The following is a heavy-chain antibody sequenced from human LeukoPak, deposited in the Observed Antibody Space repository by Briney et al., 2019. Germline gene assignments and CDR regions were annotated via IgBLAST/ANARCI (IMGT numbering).Heavy chain of an antibody. CDR3: AKGSYYGVDYYYYMDV. CDR2: ISGSGGST. J-gene: IGHJ6*03. Sequence: GGSLRLSCAASGFTFSSYAMSWVRQAPGKGLEWVSAISGSGGSTYYADSVKGRFTISRDNSKNTLYLQMNSLRAEDTAVYYCAKGSYYGVDYYYYMDVWGKGTTVTVSS. D-gene: IGHD1-26*01. CDR1: GFTFSSYA. V-gene: IGHV3-23*01.